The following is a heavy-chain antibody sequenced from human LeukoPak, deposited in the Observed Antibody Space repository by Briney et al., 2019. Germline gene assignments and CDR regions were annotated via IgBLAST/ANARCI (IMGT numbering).Heavy chain of an antibody. Sequence: SETLSLTCTVSGGSISSSSYYWGCVRQPPGKGLECIGTIYYSGSTYYNPSLKSRVTISVDTSKNQFSLKLSSVTAADTAVYYCARRAAAAGKYFDYWGQGTLVTVSS. CDR2: IYYSGST. V-gene: IGHV4-39*01. CDR1: GGSISSSSYY. J-gene: IGHJ4*02. D-gene: IGHD6-13*01. CDR3: ARRAAAAGKYFDY.